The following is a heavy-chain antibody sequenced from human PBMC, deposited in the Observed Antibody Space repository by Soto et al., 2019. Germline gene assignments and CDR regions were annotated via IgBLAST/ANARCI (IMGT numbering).Heavy chain of an antibody. D-gene: IGHD5-12*01. CDR2: ISGGGGSA. Sequence: GGSLRLSCTASGFTFSTYAMTWVRQAPGKGLEWVSVISGGGGSAYYADSVKGRFTISRDNFKSTLSLRMDSLRAEDTAVYYCAKAQYGGYEFSLKFDYWGQGALVTVSS. CDR3: AKAQYGGYEFSLKFDY. V-gene: IGHV3-23*01. J-gene: IGHJ4*02. CDR1: GFTFSTYA.